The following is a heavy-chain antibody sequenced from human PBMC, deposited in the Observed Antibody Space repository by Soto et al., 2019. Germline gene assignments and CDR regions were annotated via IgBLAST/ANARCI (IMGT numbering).Heavy chain of an antibody. Sequence: SETLSLTCTVSGGSISSGGYYWSWIRQHPGKGLEWIGYIYYSGSTYYNPSLKSRVTISVDTSKNQFSLKLSSVTAADTAVYYCATRLQADGDFYYYYYMDVWGKGTTVTVSS. CDR3: ATRLQADGDFYYYYYMDV. J-gene: IGHJ6*03. CDR2: IYYSGST. V-gene: IGHV4-31*03. CDR1: GGSISSGGYY. D-gene: IGHD3-10*01.